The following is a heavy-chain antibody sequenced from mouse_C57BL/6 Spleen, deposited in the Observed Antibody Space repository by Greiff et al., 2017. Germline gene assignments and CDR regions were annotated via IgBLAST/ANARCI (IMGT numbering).Heavy chain of an antibody. D-gene: IGHD2-12*01. J-gene: IGHJ2*01. CDR3: ARGSYYDFDY. V-gene: IGHV1-39*01. CDR1: GYSFTDYN. CDR2: ISPNYGTT. Sequence: EVQLQQSGPELVKPGASVKISCKASGYSFTDYNMNWVKQSHGKSLEWIGVISPNYGTTSYTQKFKGKATLTVDQSSSTPYMPLNSLTSEDAAVYYCARGSYYDFDYWGQGTTLTVSA.